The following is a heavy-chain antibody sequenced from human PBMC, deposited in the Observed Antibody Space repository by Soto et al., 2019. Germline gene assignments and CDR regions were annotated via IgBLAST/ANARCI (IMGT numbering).Heavy chain of an antibody. CDR2: INPGGGST. CDR3: ARDQVVVALDY. V-gene: IGHV1-46*01. CDR1: GYTFTSYY. D-gene: IGHD3-22*01. J-gene: IGHJ4*02. Sequence: ASVKVSCKASGYTFTSYYMHWVRQAPGQGLEWMGIINPGGGSTSYAQKFQGRVTMTRDTSTSTVYMELSSLRSEDTAVYYCARDQVVVALDYWGQGTLVTVSS.